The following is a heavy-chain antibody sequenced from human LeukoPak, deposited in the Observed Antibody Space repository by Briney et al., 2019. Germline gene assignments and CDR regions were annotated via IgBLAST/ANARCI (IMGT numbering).Heavy chain of an antibody. Sequence: GGSLRLSCAASGFTFSSYAMTWVRQAPGKGLEWVSTIGGSGGSTYYADSVKGRFTISRDNSKNTLYLKMNSLRAEDTAVYYCARGSAWYLVYWGQGTLVTVSS. CDR2: IGGSGGST. V-gene: IGHV3-23*01. CDR3: ARGSAWYLVY. D-gene: IGHD3-16*01. J-gene: IGHJ4*02. CDR1: GFTFSSYA.